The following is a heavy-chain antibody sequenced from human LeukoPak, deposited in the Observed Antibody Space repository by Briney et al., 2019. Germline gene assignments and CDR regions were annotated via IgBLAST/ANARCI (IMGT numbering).Heavy chain of an antibody. J-gene: IGHJ4*02. CDR1: GYSFTRYW. D-gene: IGHD2-2*01. V-gene: IGHV5-51*01. Sequence: GESLKISCKGSGYSFTRYWIGWVRQMPGKGLEWMGIIYPGDSDTRYSPSFQGQVTISADKSISTAYLQWSSLKASDTAMYYCARGVFDIVVVPAAIGYFDYWGQGTLVTVSS. CDR2: IYPGDSDT. CDR3: ARGVFDIVVVPAAIGYFDY.